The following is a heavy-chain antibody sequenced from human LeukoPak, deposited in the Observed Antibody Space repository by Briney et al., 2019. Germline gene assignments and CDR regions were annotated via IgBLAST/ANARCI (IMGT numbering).Heavy chain of an antibody. CDR2: IYYSGTT. D-gene: IGHD3-10*01. V-gene: IGHV4-59*01. CDR3: ARAVREVDISWFDP. Sequence: SETLSLTCTVSGGSISSYYWSWIRQPPGKGLEWIGYIYYSGTTNYNPSLKSRVTISGDTSKNQFSLKLNSVPAADTAVYYCARAVREVDISWFDPWGQGTLVTVSS. CDR1: GGSISSYY. J-gene: IGHJ5*02.